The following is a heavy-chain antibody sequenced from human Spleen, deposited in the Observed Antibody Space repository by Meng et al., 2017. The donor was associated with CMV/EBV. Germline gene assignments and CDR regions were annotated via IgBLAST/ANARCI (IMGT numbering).Heavy chain of an antibody. J-gene: IGHJ4*02. Sequence: CKKSGYTFTNYYVHWVRQAPGQGLEWMGIINPSGGTTTYTQKFQGRVTMTRDTSTSTVYMELSSLRSEDTAVYYCARELEGTYYFDYWGQGTLVTVSS. CDR1: GYTFTNYY. CDR3: ARELEGTYYFDY. CDR2: INPSGGTT. D-gene: IGHD3-10*01. V-gene: IGHV1-46*01.